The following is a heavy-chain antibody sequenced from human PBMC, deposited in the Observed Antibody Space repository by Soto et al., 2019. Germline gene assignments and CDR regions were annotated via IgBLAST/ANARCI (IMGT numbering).Heavy chain of an antibody. J-gene: IGHJ4*02. CDR2: LSGSGGST. CDR1: GFTFSSYA. CDR3: AKPYYGGNLKYYFDS. D-gene: IGHD4-17*01. V-gene: IGHV3-23*01. Sequence: EVQLLESGGGLVQPGGSLRLSCAASGFTFSSYAISWVRQAPGKGLEWVSALSGSGGSTYYADSVKGRFTISRDNSKNTLYLQMNSLRAEDTAVYYCAKPYYGGNLKYYFDSWGQGTLVTVSS.